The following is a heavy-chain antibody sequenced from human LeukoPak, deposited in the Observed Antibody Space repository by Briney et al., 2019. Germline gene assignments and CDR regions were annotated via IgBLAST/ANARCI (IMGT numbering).Heavy chain of an antibody. J-gene: IGHJ6*04. V-gene: IGHV4-4*02. CDR3: VRVPFAFYGMEV. CDR2: IYHSGST. D-gene: IGHD4/OR15-4a*01. Sequence: PSGTLSLTCAVSSDSFRSNNWWSWVRPPPGKGLEWIGEIYHSGSTNYNPSLKSRVTISADTSKNQLSLKLSSVTAADTAVYHCVRVPFAFYGMEVWGKGTTVSVSS. CDR1: SDSFRSNNW.